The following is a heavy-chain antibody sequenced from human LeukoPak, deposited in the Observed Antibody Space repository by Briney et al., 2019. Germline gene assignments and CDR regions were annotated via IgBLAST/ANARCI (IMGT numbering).Heavy chain of an antibody. V-gene: IGHV3-49*03. CDR3: TREYKSVSYSSGWYGGFDY. CDR2: IRSKAYGGTT. J-gene: IGHJ4*02. CDR1: GFTFGDYA. Sequence: GGSLRLSCTASGFTFGDYAMSWFRQAPGKGLEWVGFIRSKAYGGTTEYAASVKGRFTISRDDSKSIAYLQMNSLKTEDTAVYYCTREYKSVSYSSGWYGGFDYWGQGTLVTVSS. D-gene: IGHD6-19*01.